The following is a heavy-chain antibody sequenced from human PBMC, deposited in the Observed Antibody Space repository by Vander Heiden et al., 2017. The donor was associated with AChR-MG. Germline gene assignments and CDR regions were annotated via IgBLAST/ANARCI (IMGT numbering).Heavy chain of an antibody. CDR2: IIPIFGTA. J-gene: IGHJ6*02. CDR1: GGTFSSYA. V-gene: IGHV1-69*06. Sequence: QVQLVQSGAEVKKPGSSVKVSCKASGGTFSSYAISWVRQAPGQGLEWMGGIIPIFGTANYAQKFQGRVTITADKSTSTAYMGLSSLRSEDTAVYYCARGIVVPAAIDRYYYYGMDVWGQGTTVTVSS. CDR3: ARGIVVPAAIDRYYYYGMDV. D-gene: IGHD2-2*01.